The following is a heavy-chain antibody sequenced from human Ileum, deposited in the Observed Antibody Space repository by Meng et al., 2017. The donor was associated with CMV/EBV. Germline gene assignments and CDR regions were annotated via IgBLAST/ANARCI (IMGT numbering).Heavy chain of an antibody. J-gene: IGHJ4*02. CDR1: GYTFTDHN. V-gene: IGHV1-18*04. Sequence: VHLLQSGAEVKKPGASVNISCKTSGYTFTDHNIGWVRQAPGQGLEWVGWISLGNGQTVYGHKVQGRVTVTTDTSTSTAYMELRSLRSDDTAMYYCARDVWGFDYWGQGTLVTVSS. CDR2: ISLGNGQT. D-gene: IGHD7-27*01. CDR3: ARDVWGFDY.